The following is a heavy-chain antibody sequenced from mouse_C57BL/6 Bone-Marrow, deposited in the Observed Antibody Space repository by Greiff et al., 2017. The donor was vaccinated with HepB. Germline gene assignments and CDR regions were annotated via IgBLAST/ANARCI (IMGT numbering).Heavy chain of an antibody. CDR1: GYTFTSYW. D-gene: IGHD1-1*01. CDR2: IYPSDSET. Sequence: QVQLQQPGAELVRPGSSVKLSCKASGYTFTSYWMDWVKQRPGQGLEWIGNIYPSDSETHYNQKFKDKATLTVDKSSSTAYMQLSSLTSEDSAVCYCAGGELLRLDYWGQGTTLTVSS. J-gene: IGHJ2*01. CDR3: AGGELLRLDY. V-gene: IGHV1-61*01.